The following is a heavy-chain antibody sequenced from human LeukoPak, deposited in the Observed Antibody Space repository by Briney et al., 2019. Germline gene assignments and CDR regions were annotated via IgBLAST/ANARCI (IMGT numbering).Heavy chain of an antibody. D-gene: IGHD1-26*01. Sequence: SSETLSLTCTVSGGSISSSSYYWGWIRQPPGKGLEWIGSIYYRGSTYYNPSLKSRVTISVDTSKNQFSLKLSSVTAADTAVYYCARTSGSYYRYYYYYMDVWGKGTTVTVSS. CDR2: IYYRGST. J-gene: IGHJ6*03. CDR1: GGSISSSSYY. CDR3: ARTSGSYYRYYYYYMDV. V-gene: IGHV4-39*07.